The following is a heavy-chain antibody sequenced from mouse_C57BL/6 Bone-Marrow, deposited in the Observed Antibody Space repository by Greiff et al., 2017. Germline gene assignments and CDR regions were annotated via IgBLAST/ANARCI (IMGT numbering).Heavy chain of an antibody. CDR1: GYTFTSYD. V-gene: IGHV1-85*01. CDR2: IYPRDGST. J-gene: IGHJ1*03. Sequence: VQLQQSGPELVKPGASVKLSCKASGYTFTSYDINWVKQRPGQGLEWIGWIYPRDGSTKYNEKFKGKATLTVDPSSSTAYMELHSLTSADSAVYFCARDYGSSYWYFDVWGTGTTVTVSS. CDR3: ARDYGSSYWYFDV. D-gene: IGHD1-1*01.